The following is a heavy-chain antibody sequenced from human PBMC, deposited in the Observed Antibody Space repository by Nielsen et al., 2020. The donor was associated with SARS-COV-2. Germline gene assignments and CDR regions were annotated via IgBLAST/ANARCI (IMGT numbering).Heavy chain of an antibody. Sequence: GESLKISCAASGFGLSNYWMYWVRQSPEKGLMWVAHIDYEGSLTSYADSVKGRFTISRDNSKNTLYLQMNSLRAEDTAVYYCARSSGSAFDIWGQGTMVTVSS. CDR3: ARSSGSAFDI. D-gene: IGHD6-19*01. V-gene: IGHV3-74*01. J-gene: IGHJ3*02. CDR1: GFGLSNYW. CDR2: IDYEGSLT.